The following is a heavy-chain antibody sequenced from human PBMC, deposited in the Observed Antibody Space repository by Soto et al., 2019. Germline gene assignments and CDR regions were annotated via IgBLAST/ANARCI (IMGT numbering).Heavy chain of an antibody. J-gene: IGHJ6*02. V-gene: IGHV1-18*01. CDR2: ISAYNGNT. CDR3: ARDLSGLSIVVPYYFYGMDV. Sequence: ASVKVSCKASGYTFTSYGISWVRQAPGQGLEWMGWISAYNGNTNYAQKLQGRVTMTTDTSTSTAYMELRSLRSDDTAVYYCARDLSGLSIVVPYYFYGMDVWGQGTTVTVSS. D-gene: IGHD2-21*01. CDR1: GYTFTSYG.